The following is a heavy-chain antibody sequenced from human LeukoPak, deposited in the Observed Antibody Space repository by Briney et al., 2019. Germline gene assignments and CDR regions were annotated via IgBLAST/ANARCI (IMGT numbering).Heavy chain of an antibody. CDR2: INAGHGYT. V-gene: IGHV1-3*03. D-gene: IGHD6-19*01. CDR1: GYTFSNYA. CDR3: ARAGRYSRAWYQFDY. Sequence: GASVKVSCKASGYTFSNYAIHWVRQAPGQRLEWMGWINAGHGYTKYSQELQGRVSLTTDTSANTAYMELSSLRFEDMAVYYCARAGRYSRAWYQFDYWGQGTLVTVSS. J-gene: IGHJ4*02.